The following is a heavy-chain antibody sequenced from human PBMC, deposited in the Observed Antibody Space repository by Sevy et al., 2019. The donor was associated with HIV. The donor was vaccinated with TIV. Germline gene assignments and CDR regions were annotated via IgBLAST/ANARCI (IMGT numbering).Heavy chain of an antibody. V-gene: IGHV3-7*04. CDR2: IKQDGSVK. D-gene: IGHD6-13*01. CDR1: GFSLNIYW. Sequence: GGSLRLSCAASGFSLNIYWMSWVRQAPGKGLEWVANIKQDGSVKYYVDSVKGRLTISRDNARNLLYLQTNCLRAEDTALCYCLRAIAADGSFWGQGTLVTVSS. CDR3: LRAIAADGSF. J-gene: IGHJ4*02.